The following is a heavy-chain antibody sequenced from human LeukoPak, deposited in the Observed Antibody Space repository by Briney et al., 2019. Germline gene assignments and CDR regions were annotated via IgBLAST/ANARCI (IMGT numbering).Heavy chain of an antibody. CDR2: IRYDGSNK. V-gene: IGHV3-30*02. CDR1: GFTFSSYG. J-gene: IGHJ4*02. CDR3: AKRYCSGGSCYWAMGY. D-gene: IGHD2-15*01. Sequence: GGSLRLSCAASGFTFSSYGMHSVRQAPGKGLEWVAFIRYDGSNKYYADSVKGRFTISRDNSKNTLYLQMNSLRAEDTAVYYCAKRYCSGGSCYWAMGYWGQGTLVTVSS.